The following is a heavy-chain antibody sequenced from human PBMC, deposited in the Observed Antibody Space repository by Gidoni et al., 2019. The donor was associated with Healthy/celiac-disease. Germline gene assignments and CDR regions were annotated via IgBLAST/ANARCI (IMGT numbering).Heavy chain of an antibody. J-gene: IGHJ4*02. Sequence: EVQLLESGGGLVQPGGSLRLSCAASGFPFSSYAMGWVRQAPGKGLEWVSAISGSGGSTYYADSVKGRFTISRDNSKNTLYLQMNSLRAEDTAVYYCAKEGYDSSGPMGLAPDYWGQGTLVTVSS. D-gene: IGHD3-22*01. CDR3: AKEGYDSSGPMGLAPDY. CDR2: ISGSGGST. V-gene: IGHV3-23*01. CDR1: GFPFSSYA.